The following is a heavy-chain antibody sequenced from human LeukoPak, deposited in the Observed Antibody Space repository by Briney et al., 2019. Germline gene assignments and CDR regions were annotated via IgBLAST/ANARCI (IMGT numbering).Heavy chain of an antibody. J-gene: IGHJ4*02. CDR1: GFTFSSYD. V-gene: IGHV3-48*01. Sequence: GGSLRLSCAASGFTFSSYDMNWVRQTPTKGLEWVSYISGSGRTISYADSVKGRFTVSRDNAENSLYLQMNSLRAEDTAVYYCARSRGKVVATMGDYWGQGTLVTVSS. CDR3: ARSRGKVVATMGDY. D-gene: IGHD5-12*01. CDR2: ISGSGRTI.